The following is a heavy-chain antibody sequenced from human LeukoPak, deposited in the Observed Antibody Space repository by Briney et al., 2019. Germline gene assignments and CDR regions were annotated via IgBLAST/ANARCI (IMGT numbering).Heavy chain of an antibody. J-gene: IGHJ6*02. CDR2: IIPIFGTA. Sequence: SVQVSCQASGGTFSSYAISWVRQAPGQGLEWMGGIIPIFGTANYAQKFQGRVTITADESTSTAYMELSSLRSEDTAVYYCAGSDTAMVRGMDVWGQGTTVTVSS. CDR3: AGSDTAMVRGMDV. V-gene: IGHV1-69*13. CDR1: GGTFSSYA. D-gene: IGHD5-18*01.